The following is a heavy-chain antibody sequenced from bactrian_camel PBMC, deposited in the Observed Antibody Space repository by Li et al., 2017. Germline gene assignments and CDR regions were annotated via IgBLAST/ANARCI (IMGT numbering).Heavy chain of an antibody. Sequence: DVQLVESGGGLVQAGGSLRLSCTHSGYISSRHCMGWFRQAPGKQREPVAIIYTGGGSTSYADSVKGRFTISQDNARETVYLQMNSLKPEDSAMYYCAARYGWSGGCHSWSQNAMNYWGKGTQVTVS. CDR2: IYTGGGST. D-gene: IGHD3*01. CDR1: GYISSRHC. J-gene: IGHJ7*01. V-gene: IGHV3S35*01.